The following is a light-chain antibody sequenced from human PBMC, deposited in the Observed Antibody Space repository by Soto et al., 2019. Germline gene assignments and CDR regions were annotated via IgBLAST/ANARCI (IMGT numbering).Light chain of an antibody. V-gene: IGKV3-11*01. CDR3: QQRSNW. CDR2: GAS. J-gene: IGKJ2*01. Sequence: EIVLTQSPDTLSLSPGERAILSCRASQSVGTSLVWYQQKPGQAPRLLIYGASNRATGIPARFSGSGSGTDFTLTISSLEPEDVAVYYCQQRSNWFGQGTKLDI. CDR1: QSVGTS.